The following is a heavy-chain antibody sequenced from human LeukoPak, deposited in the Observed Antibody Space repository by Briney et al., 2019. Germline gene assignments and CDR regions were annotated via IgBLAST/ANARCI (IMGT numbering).Heavy chain of an antibody. J-gene: IGHJ3*02. V-gene: IGHV3-7*01. CDR3: ARDREILFPGAFDI. CDR2: IKQDGSEK. D-gene: IGHD2-15*01. CDR1: GFTFSSYW. Sequence: GGSLRLSCAASGFTFSSYWMSWVRQAPGKGLEWVANIKQDGSEKYYVDSVKGRFTISRDNAKNSLYLQMNSLRAEDTAVYYCARDREILFPGAFDIWGQGTMVTVSS.